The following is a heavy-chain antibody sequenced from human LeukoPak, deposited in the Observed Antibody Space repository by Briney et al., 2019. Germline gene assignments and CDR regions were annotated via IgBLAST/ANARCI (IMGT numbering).Heavy chain of an antibody. Sequence: PSETLSLTCAVYGGSFSGYYWSWIRQPPGKGLEWIGEINHSGSTNYNPSLKSRVTISVDTSKNQFSLKLSSVTAADTAVYYCARGPYYYGSGSHRFGYWGQGTLVTVSS. CDR2: INHSGST. CDR3: ARGPYYYGSGSHRFGY. D-gene: IGHD3-10*01. J-gene: IGHJ4*02. CDR1: GGSFSGYY. V-gene: IGHV4-34*01.